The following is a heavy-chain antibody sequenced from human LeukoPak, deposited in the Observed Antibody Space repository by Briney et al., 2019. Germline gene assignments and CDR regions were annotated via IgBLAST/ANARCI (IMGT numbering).Heavy chain of an antibody. D-gene: IGHD3-22*01. Sequence: GGSLRLSCAASGFTFSSYGMTWVRQAPGKGLERVSGISGSGGRTYYADSVKGRFTISRDNSKNTLFLQMNSLRAEDTGVYYCAKGEGVYLSPYFDYWGQGTLVTVSS. J-gene: IGHJ4*02. CDR2: ISGSGGRT. CDR3: AKGEGVYLSPYFDY. CDR1: GFTFSSYG. V-gene: IGHV3-23*01.